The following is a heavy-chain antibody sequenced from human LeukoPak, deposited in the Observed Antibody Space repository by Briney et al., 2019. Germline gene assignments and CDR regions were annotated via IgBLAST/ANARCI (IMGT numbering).Heavy chain of an antibody. CDR1: GFTFSSNW. D-gene: IGHD3-22*01. V-gene: IGHV3-7*01. Sequence: GGSLRLSCAASGFTFSSNWMSWVRQAPGKGLEWVANIKQDGSEKYYVDSVKGRFTISRDNAKNSLYLQMNSLRAEDTAVYYCARDIRRGYYYDSSGYYFSYWGQGTLVTVSS. CDR3: ARDIRRGYYYDSSGYYFSY. CDR2: IKQDGSEK. J-gene: IGHJ4*02.